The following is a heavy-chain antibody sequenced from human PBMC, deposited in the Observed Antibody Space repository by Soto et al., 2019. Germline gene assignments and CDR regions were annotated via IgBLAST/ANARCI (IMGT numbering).Heavy chain of an antibody. D-gene: IGHD1-7*01. CDR1: GFTFSSYD. J-gene: IGHJ4*02. Sequence: EVQLAESGGGMVQPGGSLRLSCVASGFTFSSYDMHWVRQAPGKGLEYVSSISSNGGTTYYGNSVKGRFTISRDNSKNTLYLQMGSLGAEDMAVHYCGGRVSGNYDYWGQGTLVTVSS. V-gene: IGHV3-64*01. CDR2: ISSNGGTT. CDR3: GGRVSGNYDY.